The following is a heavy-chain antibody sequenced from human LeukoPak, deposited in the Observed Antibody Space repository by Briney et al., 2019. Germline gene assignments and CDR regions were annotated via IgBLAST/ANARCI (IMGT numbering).Heavy chain of an antibody. D-gene: IGHD5-24*01. J-gene: IGHJ4*02. CDR2: ICASGVAT. V-gene: IGHV3-23*01. Sequence: PGGSLRLSCAASGFTFSSYAMSWVRQAPGKGLEWVSTICASGVATYYEDFVRGWFTISRDNSKNTLYLQMNSLRAEDTAIYYCAKVRDGGLGYWGQGTLVTVSS. CDR3: AKVRDGGLGY. CDR1: GFTFSSYA.